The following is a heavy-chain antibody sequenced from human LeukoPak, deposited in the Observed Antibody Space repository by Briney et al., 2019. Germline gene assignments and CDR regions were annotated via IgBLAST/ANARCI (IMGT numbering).Heavy chain of an antibody. D-gene: IGHD6-19*01. V-gene: IGHV4-39*01. CDR3: ARHPFFGWTDVFDI. CDR1: GGSISSSGYY. J-gene: IGHJ3*02. CDR2: IYTRGST. Sequence: PSETLSLTCTVSGGSISSSGYYWGWIRQPPGKGLEWIGRIYTRGSTNYNPSLKSRVTISVDTSKNQFSLKLSSVTAADTAVYYCARHPFFGWTDVFDIWGQGTMVTVSS.